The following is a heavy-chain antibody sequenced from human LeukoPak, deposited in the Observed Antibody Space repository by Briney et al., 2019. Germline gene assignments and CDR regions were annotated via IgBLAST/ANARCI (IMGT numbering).Heavy chain of an antibody. CDR3: AVSRYLLRRGFPFDY. J-gene: IGHJ4*02. CDR1: GYTFTSYG. D-gene: IGHD2-15*01. CDR2: ISAYNGNT. V-gene: IGHV1-18*01. Sequence: GASVKVSCKASGYTFTSYGISWVRQAPGQGLEWMGWISAYNGNTNYTQKLQGRVTMTTDTSTSTAYMELRSLRSDDPAVYYCAVSRYLLRRGFPFDYWGQGTLVTVSS.